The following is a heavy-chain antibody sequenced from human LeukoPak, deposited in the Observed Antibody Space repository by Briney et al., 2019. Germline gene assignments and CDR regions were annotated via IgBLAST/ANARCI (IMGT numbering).Heavy chain of an antibody. CDR1: GYTFTSYY. Sequence: ASVKVSCKASGYTFTSYYMYWVRQATGQGLEWMGWMNPNSGNTGYAQKFQGRVTMTRNTSISTAYMELSSLRSEDTAVYYCARGLNGYNYDYWGQGTLVTVSS. CDR2: MNPNSGNT. V-gene: IGHV1-8*01. J-gene: IGHJ4*02. D-gene: IGHD5-24*01. CDR3: ARGLNGYNYDY.